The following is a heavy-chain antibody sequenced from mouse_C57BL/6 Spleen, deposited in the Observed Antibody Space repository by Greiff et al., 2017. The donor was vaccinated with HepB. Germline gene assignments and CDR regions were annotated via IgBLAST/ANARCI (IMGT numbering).Heavy chain of an antibody. CDR2: ISYDGSN. V-gene: IGHV3-6*01. Sequence: ESGPGLVKPSQSLSLTCSVTGYSITSGYYWNWIRQFPGNKLEWMGYISYDGSNNYNPSLKNRISITRDTSKNQFFLKLNSVTTEDTATYYCARDGPIYYYGSSYVAYWGQGTLVTVSA. J-gene: IGHJ3*01. CDR1: GYSITSGYY. CDR3: ARDGPIYYYGSSYVAY. D-gene: IGHD1-1*01.